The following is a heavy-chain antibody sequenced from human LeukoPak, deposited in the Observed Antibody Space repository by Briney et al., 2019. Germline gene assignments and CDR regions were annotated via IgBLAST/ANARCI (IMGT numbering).Heavy chain of an antibody. J-gene: IGHJ6*02. CDR3: TSHPYGMDV. Sequence: GGSLRLSCAASGFTFSGSAMHWGRQASGKGLEWVGRIRSKANSYATAYAASVKGRFTISRDDSKNTAYLQMNSLKTEDTAVYYCTSHPYGMDVWGQGTTVTVSS. V-gene: IGHV3-73*01. CDR1: GFTFSGSA. CDR2: IRSKANSYAT.